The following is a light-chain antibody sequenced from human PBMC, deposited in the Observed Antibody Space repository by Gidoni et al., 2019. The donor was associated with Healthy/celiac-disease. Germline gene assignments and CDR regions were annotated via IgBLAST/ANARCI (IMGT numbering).Light chain of an antibody. CDR3: QQYNSISWT. CDR1: QSISSW. CDR2: KES. Sequence: DIQMTQSPSTLSASVGVRVTSTGRASQSISSWLAWYQQKPGNSPKLLIYKESSLESGVPSRLSGSGAGTEFTLTISSLQPDDFATYYCQQYNSISWTFGQGTKVEIK. J-gene: IGKJ1*01. V-gene: IGKV1-5*03.